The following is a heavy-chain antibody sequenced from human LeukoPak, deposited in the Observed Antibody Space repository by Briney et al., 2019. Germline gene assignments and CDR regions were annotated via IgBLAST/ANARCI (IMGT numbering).Heavy chain of an antibody. CDR2: INHSGST. D-gene: IGHD6-13*01. Sequence: SETLSLTCAVYGGSFRGYYWSWIRQPPGKGREWIGEINHSGSTIYNPSLKSRVTISVDTSKNQFSLKLSSVTAADTAVYYCARGDSSSWYLPFDYWGQGTLVTVSS. V-gene: IGHV4-34*01. CDR3: ARGDSSSWYLPFDY. J-gene: IGHJ4*02. CDR1: GGSFRGYY.